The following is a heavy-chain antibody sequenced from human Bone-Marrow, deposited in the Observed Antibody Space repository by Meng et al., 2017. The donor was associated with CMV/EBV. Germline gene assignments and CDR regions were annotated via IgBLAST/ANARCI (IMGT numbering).Heavy chain of an antibody. J-gene: IGHJ6*02. V-gene: IGHV3-30*02. CDR1: GFTFSSYG. CDR3: AKDQAYSSGWGVLYYYGMDV. Sequence: GESPKISCAASGFTFSSYGMHWVRQAPGKGLEWVAFIRYDGSNKYYADSVKGRFTISRDNSKNTLYLQMNSLRAEDTAVYYCAKDQAYSSGWGVLYYYGMDVWGQGTTVTVSS. CDR2: IRYDGSNK. D-gene: IGHD6-19*01.